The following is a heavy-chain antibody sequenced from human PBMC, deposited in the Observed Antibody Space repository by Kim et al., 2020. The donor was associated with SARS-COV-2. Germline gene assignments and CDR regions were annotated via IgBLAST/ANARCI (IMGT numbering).Heavy chain of an antibody. D-gene: IGHD2-2*01. CDR3: ARYCSSTSCYSVVDY. Sequence: ASVKVSCKASGYTFTSYGISWVRQAPGQGLEWMGWISAYNGNTNYAQKLQGRVTMTTDTSTSTAYMELRSLRSDDTAVYYCARYCSSTSCYSVVDYWGQGTLVTVSS. V-gene: IGHV1-18*04. CDR2: ISAYNGNT. CDR1: GYTFTSYG. J-gene: IGHJ4*02.